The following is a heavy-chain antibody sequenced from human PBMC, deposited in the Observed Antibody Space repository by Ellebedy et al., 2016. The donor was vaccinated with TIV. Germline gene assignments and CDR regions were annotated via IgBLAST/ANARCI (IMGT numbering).Heavy chain of an antibody. CDR1: GFTFGSHV. CDR3: ARGGMDV. CDR2: ISSSGGNT. V-gene: IGHV3-64*02. J-gene: IGHJ6*02. Sequence: PGGSLRLSCAASGFTFGSHVMHWVRQAPGKGLEYVSGISSSGGNTYYADSVKCRFTISRDNSKNPVYLQMGSLRAEDTAVYHCARGGMDVWGQGTTVTVSS.